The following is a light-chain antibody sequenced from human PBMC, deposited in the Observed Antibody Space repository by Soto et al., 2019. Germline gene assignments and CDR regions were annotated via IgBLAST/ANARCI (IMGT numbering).Light chain of an antibody. Sequence: EIVLTQSPGTLSLSPGERATLSCRASQSISSSYLAWYQQKPGQAPRLLIYAASSTATGIPDRFSGSRSGTGFALTISRLEPEDFAVYYCQQYGSSPYTFGQGTKLELK. CDR1: QSISSSY. V-gene: IGKV3-20*01. CDR2: AAS. J-gene: IGKJ2*01. CDR3: QQYGSSPYT.